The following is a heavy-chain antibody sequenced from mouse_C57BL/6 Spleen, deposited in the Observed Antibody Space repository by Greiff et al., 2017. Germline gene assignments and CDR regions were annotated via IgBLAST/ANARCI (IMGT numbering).Heavy chain of an antibody. D-gene: IGHD2-4*01. V-gene: IGHV2-2*01. CDR1: GFSLTSYG. J-gene: IGHJ3*01. CDR3: ASPYDYDGFAY. CDR2: IWRGGST. Sequence: QVQLQQSGPGLVQPSQSLYITCTVSGFSLTSYGVHWVRQSPGKGLEWLGVIWRGGSTAYNAAFISRLSISKDNSKSQVFFKMNSLQADDTAIYYCASPYDYDGFAYWGQGTLVTVSA.